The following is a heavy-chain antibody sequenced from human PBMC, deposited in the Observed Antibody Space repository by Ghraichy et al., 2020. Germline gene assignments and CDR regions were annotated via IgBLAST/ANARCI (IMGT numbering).Heavy chain of an antibody. V-gene: IGHV3-21*01. Sequence: GGSLRLSCAASGFTFSSYSMNWVRQAPGKGLEWVSSISSSSYIYYADSVKGRFTISRDNAKNSLYLQMNSLRAEDTAVYYCARAHPRTLRLGELSPIDYWGQGTLVTVSS. CDR3: ARAHPRTLRLGELSPIDY. CDR2: ISSSSYI. J-gene: IGHJ4*02. CDR1: GFTFSSYS. D-gene: IGHD3-16*02.